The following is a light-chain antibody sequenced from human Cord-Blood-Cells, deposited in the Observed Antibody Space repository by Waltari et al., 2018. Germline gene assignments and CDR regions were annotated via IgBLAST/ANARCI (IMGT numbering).Light chain of an antibody. CDR2: DVS. CDR3: SSYTSSSTLYV. V-gene: IGLV2-14*01. Sequence: QSALTQPASVSGSPGQSITIPCTGTSSDVGGYNYVSWYQRHPGKAPKPMIYDVSNRPSGVSNRFSGSKSGNTASLTISGLQAEDEADYYCSSYTSSSTLYVFGTGTKVTVL. J-gene: IGLJ1*01. CDR1: SSDVGGYNY.